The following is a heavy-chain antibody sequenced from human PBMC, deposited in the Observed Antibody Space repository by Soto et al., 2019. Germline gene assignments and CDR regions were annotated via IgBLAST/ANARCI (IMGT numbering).Heavy chain of an antibody. CDR3: ARARIDARPRYFGY. D-gene: IGHD6-6*01. CDR2: ISYDGSNK. CDR1: GFTFSSYA. Sequence: GGSLRLSCAASGFTFSSYAMHWVRQAPGKGLEWVAVISYDGSNKYYADSVKGRFTISRDNSKNTLYLQMNSLRAEDTAVYYCARARIDARPRYFGYCRQRPLVTVSS. V-gene: IGHV3-30-3*01. J-gene: IGHJ4*02.